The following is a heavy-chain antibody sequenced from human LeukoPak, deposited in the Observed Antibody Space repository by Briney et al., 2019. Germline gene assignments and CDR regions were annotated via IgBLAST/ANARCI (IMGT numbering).Heavy chain of an antibody. CDR3: AKDETQSNYDLWTGYRIKQHAF. Sequence: HPGGSLRLSCAASGFTFNNYAMSWVRQAPGKGLEWVSAISGSGLSTYYADSVKGRFTVSRDNSKNTLYLQMDSLRAEDTAVYYCAKDETQSNYDLWTGYRIKQHAFWGQGTLVTVSS. D-gene: IGHD3-3*01. CDR2: ISGSGLST. V-gene: IGHV3-23*01. J-gene: IGHJ4*02. CDR1: GFTFNNYA.